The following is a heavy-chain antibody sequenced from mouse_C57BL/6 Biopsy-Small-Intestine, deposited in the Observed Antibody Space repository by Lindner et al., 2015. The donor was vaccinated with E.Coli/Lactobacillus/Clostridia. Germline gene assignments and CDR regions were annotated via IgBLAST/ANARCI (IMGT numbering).Heavy chain of an antibody. V-gene: IGHV1-9*01. D-gene: IGHD2-4*01. CDR2: ILPGSGSS. CDR1: GYTFTAYW. J-gene: IGHJ3*01. Sequence: VQLQESGAVLMKPGASVKLSCKASGYTFTAYWIEWVKQRPGHGLEWIGEILPGSGSSKYNEKFKGKATVTADISSNTAYMQLSSLTIEDSAIYYCARDDYVSWFAYWGQGTLVTVSA. CDR3: ARDDYVSWFAY.